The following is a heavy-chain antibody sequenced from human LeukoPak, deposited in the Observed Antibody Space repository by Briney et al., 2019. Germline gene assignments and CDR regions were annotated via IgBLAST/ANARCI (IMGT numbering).Heavy chain of an antibody. CDR3: ARDLGDWYTSGFDD. CDR2: ISRDGSTV. V-gene: IGHV3-48*03. J-gene: IGHJ4*02. CDR1: GFTFSSFA. D-gene: IGHD3-10*01. Sequence: GGSLRLSCVPSGFTFSSFAMTWVRQAPGKGLEWVSHISRDGSTVYYRDSVKGRFTISRDNVKNSLYLHMNSLRVEDTGVYYCARDLGDWYTSGFDDWGQGSLVIVSS.